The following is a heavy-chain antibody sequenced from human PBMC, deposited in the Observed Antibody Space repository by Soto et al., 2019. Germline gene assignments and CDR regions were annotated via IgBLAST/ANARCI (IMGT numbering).Heavy chain of an antibody. CDR1: GFTFSSYG. J-gene: IGHJ6*02. CDR2: IWYDGSNK. V-gene: IGHV3-33*01. CDR3: ASTRPRGYSYGLYYYGMDV. Sequence: GGSLRLSCAASGFTFSSYGMHWVRQAPGKGLEWVAVIWYDGSNKYYADSVKGRFTISRDNSKNTLYLQMNSPRAEDTAVYYCASTRPRGYSYGLYYYGMDVWGQGTTVTV. D-gene: IGHD5-18*01.